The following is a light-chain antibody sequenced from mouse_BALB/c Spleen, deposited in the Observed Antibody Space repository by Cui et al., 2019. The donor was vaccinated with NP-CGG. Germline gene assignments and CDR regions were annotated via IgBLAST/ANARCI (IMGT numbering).Light chain of an antibody. CDR1: TRAVTTSNY. Sequence: LVSQESALTTSTGKTLTLTCRSSTRAVTTSNYANWVQEKPDHLFTGLIGGTNNRAPGVPARFSGSLIGDKAALTITGAQTEDEAIYFCALWYSNHWVFGGGTKLTVL. J-gene: IGLJ1*01. V-gene: IGLV1*01. CDR2: GTN. CDR3: ALWYSNHWV.